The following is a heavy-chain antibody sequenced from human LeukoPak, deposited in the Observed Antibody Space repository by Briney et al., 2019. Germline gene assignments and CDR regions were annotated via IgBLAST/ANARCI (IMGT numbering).Heavy chain of an antibody. CDR2: ISWNSGSI. CDR1: GFTFDDYA. J-gene: IGHJ4*02. D-gene: IGHD5-18*01. V-gene: IGHV3-9*01. Sequence: GRSLRLSCAASGFTFDDYAMHWVRQAPGKGLEWVSGISWNSGSIGYADSVKGRFTISRDNAKSSLYLQMNSLRAEDTALYYCAKDMSGYSYGPFDYWGQGTLVTVSS. CDR3: AKDMSGYSYGPFDY.